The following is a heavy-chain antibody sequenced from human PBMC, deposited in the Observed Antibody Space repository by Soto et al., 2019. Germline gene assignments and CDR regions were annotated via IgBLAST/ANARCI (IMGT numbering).Heavy chain of an antibody. Sequence: SETLSLTCTVSGGSISTYYWNWIRQSPGKGLEWIGYIYRTGSTNYNPSLKSRVTISVDTSKNQFSLKLSSVTAADTAVYYCARDRVGAADYYYYGMDVWGQGTTVTVSS. CDR3: ARDRVGAADYYYYGMDV. V-gene: IGHV4-59*01. CDR2: IYRTGST. CDR1: GGSISTYY. J-gene: IGHJ6*02. D-gene: IGHD1-26*01.